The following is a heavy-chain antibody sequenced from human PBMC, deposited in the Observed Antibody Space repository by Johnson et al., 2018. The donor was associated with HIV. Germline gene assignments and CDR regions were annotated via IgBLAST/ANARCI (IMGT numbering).Heavy chain of an antibody. J-gene: IGHJ3*02. CDR2: ISYDGSNK. V-gene: IGHV3-30-3*01. Sequence: QVQLVEFGGGVVQPGRSLRLSCAASGFTFSSYAMHWVRQAPGKGLEWVAVISYDGSNKYYADSVKGRFTISRDNSKNTLYLQMNSLRAEDTAVYYCANGGKYSSGWYESAFDIWGQGTMVTVSS. CDR1: GFTFSSYA. D-gene: IGHD6-19*01. CDR3: ANGGKYSSGWYESAFDI.